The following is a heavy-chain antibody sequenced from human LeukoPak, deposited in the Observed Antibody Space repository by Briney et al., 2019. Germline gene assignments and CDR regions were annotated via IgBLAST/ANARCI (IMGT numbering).Heavy chain of an antibody. J-gene: IGHJ4*01. CDR1: GFIFNTYA. CDR3: ARRDYSDPKYYYPLLKH. CDR2: ISGDGGRT. V-gene: IGHV3-23*01. Sequence: GGSLRLSCGASGFIFNTYAMTWVRQAPGKGLECVSGISGDGGRTYYADSVKGRFTISRDNSKNTLYLQMNSMTVEDTAMYYCARRDYSDPKYYYPLLKHWGHGTLVTVSS. D-gene: IGHD3-22*01.